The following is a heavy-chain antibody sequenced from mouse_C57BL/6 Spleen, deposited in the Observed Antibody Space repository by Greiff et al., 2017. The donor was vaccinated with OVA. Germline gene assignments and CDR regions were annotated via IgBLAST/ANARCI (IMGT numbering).Heavy chain of an antibody. CDR1: GFTFSDYG. CDR2: ISSGSSTI. D-gene: IGHD1-1*01. CDR3: ARIYYYGSMDY. V-gene: IGHV5-17*01. Sequence: EVQRVESGGGLVKPGGSLKLSCAASGFTFSDYGMHWVRQAPEKGLEWVAYISSGSSTIYYADTVKGRFTISRDNAKNTLFLQMTSLRSEDTAMYYCARIYYYGSMDYWGQGTSVTVSS. J-gene: IGHJ4*01.